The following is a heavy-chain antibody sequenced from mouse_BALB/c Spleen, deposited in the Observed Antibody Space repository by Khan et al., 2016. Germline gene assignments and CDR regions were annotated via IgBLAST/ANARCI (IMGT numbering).Heavy chain of an antibody. V-gene: IGHV1S127*01. CDR1: GYTFTTYW. Sequence: QVRLQQSGPELVRPGASVKMSCKASGYTFTTYWIHWVKQRPGQGLEWIGMIDPSGSDTRFIQKFTDKATLNVDRSSNTAYMQLSSLTSEDSAVYYCARWSSYFDYWGQGSTLTVSS. CDR2: IDPSGSDT. J-gene: IGHJ2*01. CDR3: ARWSSYFDY.